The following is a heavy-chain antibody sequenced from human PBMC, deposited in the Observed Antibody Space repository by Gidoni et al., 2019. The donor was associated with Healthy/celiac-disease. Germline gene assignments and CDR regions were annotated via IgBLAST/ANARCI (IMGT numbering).Heavy chain of an antibody. CDR3: ARHSMTTVMKGWFDP. D-gene: IGHD4-4*01. V-gene: IGHV4-39*01. CDR2: MYYSGST. CDR1: GASISSSSNY. Sequence: QLQLQESGPGLVKPSETLSLPCTVSGASISSSSNYWGGIRQPPGKGLEWIGSMYYSGSTYYNPSLKSRVTISVDTSKNQFSLKLSSVTAADTAVYYCARHSMTTVMKGWFDPWGQGTLVTVSS. J-gene: IGHJ5*02.